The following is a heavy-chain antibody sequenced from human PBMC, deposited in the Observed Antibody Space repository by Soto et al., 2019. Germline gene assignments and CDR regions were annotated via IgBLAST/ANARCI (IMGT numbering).Heavy chain of an antibody. CDR1: GFTFGNYA. J-gene: IGHJ3*02. CDR3: ARAIGSTGRSNFVVDI. CDR2: ISRSSYTV. V-gene: IGHV3-9*01. Sequence: GGSLRLSCAASGFTFGNYAMHWVRQAPGKGLEWVSGISRSSYTVDYADSVKGRCTTSRDNAKNSLYLQLSSLRPEDTAVYYCARAIGSTGRSNFVVDIWGQGTKVTVSS. D-gene: IGHD6-19*01.